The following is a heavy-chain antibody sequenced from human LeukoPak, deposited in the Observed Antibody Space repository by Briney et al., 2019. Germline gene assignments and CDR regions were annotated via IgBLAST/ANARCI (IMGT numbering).Heavy chain of an antibody. J-gene: IGHJ6*02. CDR2: ITIDGSST. CDR1: GVTSRNSW. Sequence: PGGSLRLSCAAPGVTSRNSWMHWVRHAPGKGLVWVSRITIDGSSTTYADSVKGRFTISRDNAKDTVYLQMTSLRAEDTAVYYCTRDRFYAMDAWGQGTTVIVSS. CDR3: TRDRFYAMDA. V-gene: IGHV3-74*03.